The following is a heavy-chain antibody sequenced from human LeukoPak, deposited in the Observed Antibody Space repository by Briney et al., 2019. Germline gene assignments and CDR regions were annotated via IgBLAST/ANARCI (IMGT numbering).Heavy chain of an antibody. CDR1: GGTFSSYA. CDR3: ASSVTTVTTYWFDP. D-gene: IGHD4-17*01. J-gene: IGHJ5*02. V-gene: IGHV1-69*04. CDR2: IIPILGIA. Sequence: SVKVSCKASGGTFSSYAISWVRQAPGQGLEWMGRIIPILGIANYAQKFQGRVTITADKSTSTAYMELSRLRSDDTAVYYCASSVTTVTTYWFDPWGQGTLVTVSS.